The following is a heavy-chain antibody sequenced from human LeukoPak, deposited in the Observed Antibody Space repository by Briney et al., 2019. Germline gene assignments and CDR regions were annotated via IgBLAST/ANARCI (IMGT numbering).Heavy chain of an antibody. CDR1: GFTFSSYA. D-gene: IGHD6-19*01. CDR2: ISSSGDST. V-gene: IGHV3-64D*08. J-gene: IGHJ4*02. CDR3: VKGGMAVAGTAPLDY. Sequence: PAGSLRLSCSASGFTFSSYAMHWVRQAPGKGLEYVSAISSSGDSTYYADLVKGRFTISRDNSKNTLYRQMSSLRPEDAAVYYCVKGGMAVAGTAPLDYWGLGILVTVSS.